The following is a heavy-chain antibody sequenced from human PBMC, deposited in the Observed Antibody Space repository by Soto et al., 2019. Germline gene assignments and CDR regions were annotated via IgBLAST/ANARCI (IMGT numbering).Heavy chain of an antibody. CDR1: GGSISSYY. CDR2: IYYSGST. V-gene: IGHV4-59*04. J-gene: IGHJ4*02. Sequence: PSETLSLTCTVSGGSISSYYWSWIRQPAGKGLEWIGSIYYSGSTYNNPSLRSRVSMSIDTSKDQFSLKLKSVTAADMALHFCARQRTSVVTQAYFDVWGPGSLVTVSS. D-gene: IGHD2-21*02. CDR3: ARQRTSVVTQAYFDV.